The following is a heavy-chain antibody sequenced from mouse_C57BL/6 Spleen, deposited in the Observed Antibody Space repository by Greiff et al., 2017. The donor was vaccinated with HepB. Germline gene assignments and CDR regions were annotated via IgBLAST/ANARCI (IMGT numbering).Heavy chain of an antibody. CDR2: IYPRSGNT. D-gene: IGHD2-1*01. CDR3: ARSGIYYGNHYYAMDY. J-gene: IGHJ4*01. CDR1: GYTFTSYG. V-gene: IGHV1-81*01. Sequence: QVQLKESGAELARPGASVKLSCKASGYTFTSYGISWVKQRTGQGLEWIGEIYPRSGNTYYNEKFKGKATLTADKSSSTAYMELRSLTSEDSAVYFCARSGIYYGNHYYAMDYWGQGTSVTVSS.